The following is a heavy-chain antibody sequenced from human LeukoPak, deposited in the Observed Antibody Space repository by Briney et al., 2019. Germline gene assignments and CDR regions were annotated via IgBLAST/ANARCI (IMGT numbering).Heavy chain of an antibody. CDR2: IYYSGST. D-gene: IGHD3-22*01. CDR3: AREDYYNSGGYYLDY. J-gene: IGHJ4*02. V-gene: IGHV4-34*01. CDR1: GGSFSGYY. Sequence: KPSETLSLTCAVYGGSFSGYYWSWIRQPPGKGLEWIGSIYYSGSTYYNPSLKSRVTISVDTSKNQFSLKLSSVTAADTAVYFCAREDYYNSGGYYLDYWGQGTLVTVSS.